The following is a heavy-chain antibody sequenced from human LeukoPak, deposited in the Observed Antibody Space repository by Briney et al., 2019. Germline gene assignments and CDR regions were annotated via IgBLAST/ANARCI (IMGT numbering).Heavy chain of an antibody. Sequence: VASVKVSCKASGYTFTGYYMHWVRQAPGQGLEWMGWISAYNGNTNYAQKLQGRVTMTTDTSTSTAYMELRSLRSDDTAVYYCARARTPGSLDYWGQGTLVTVSS. CDR1: GYTFTGYY. CDR2: ISAYNGNT. CDR3: ARARTPGSLDY. J-gene: IGHJ4*02. V-gene: IGHV1-18*04. D-gene: IGHD1-1*01.